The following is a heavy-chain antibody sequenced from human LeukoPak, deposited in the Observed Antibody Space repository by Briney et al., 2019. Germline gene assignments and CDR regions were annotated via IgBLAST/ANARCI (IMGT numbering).Heavy chain of an antibody. Sequence: GGSLRLSCTASGFTFGDYGMSWGRQAPGKGMEWGGFIRSKAYGCTREYAAGVKGMFTIARDDDKRVAYMQMKSRKTEDTAVYYCTRGVPEDSRYNYYYYMDVWGKGTTVTISS. V-gene: IGHV3-49*04. D-gene: IGHD2-15*01. J-gene: IGHJ6*03. CDR3: TRGVPEDSRYNYYYYMDV. CDR1: GFTFGDYG. CDR2: IRSKAYGCTR.